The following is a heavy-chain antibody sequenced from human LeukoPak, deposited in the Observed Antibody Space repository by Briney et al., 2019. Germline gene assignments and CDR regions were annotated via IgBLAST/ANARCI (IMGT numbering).Heavy chain of an antibody. V-gene: IGHV1-69*13. J-gene: IGHJ4*02. CDR2: IIPIFGTA. D-gene: IGHD3-22*01. CDR1: GYTLTELS. CDR3: ARSVRGGYYDSSGYPPDY. Sequence: ASVKVSCKVSGYTLTELSMHWVRQAPGQGLEWMGGIIPIFGTANYAQKFQGRVTITADESTSTAYMELSSLRSGDTAVYYCARSVRGGYYDSSGYPPDYWGQGTLVTVSS.